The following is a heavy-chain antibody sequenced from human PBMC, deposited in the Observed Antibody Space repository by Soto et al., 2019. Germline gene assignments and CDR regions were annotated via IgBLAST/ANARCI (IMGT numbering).Heavy chain of an antibody. V-gene: IGHV3-53*01. CDR3: ARGDFDC. Sequence: EVQLVESGGGLIQPGGSLKLSCAASGITVTTEYMSWVRQAPGKGLEWVSIFFAGGDTYYADSVKGRFTISRDNPKNTLYLQMNSLRAEDTAVYFCARGDFDCWGQGTLVTVSP. CDR2: FFAGGDT. CDR1: GITVTTEY. J-gene: IGHJ4*02.